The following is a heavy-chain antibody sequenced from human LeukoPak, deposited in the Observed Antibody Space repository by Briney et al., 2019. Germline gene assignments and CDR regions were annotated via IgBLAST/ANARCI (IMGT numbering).Heavy chain of an antibody. D-gene: IGHD1-26*01. CDR2: VKSIIDGGTA. J-gene: IGHJ5*01. CDR3: TTGEWELLGALDS. Sequence: GGSLRLSCAASGLTFSIAWMNWVRQAPGKGLEWVGRVKSIIDGGTADYATPASGRFTISRDDSKSTLYLHMNSLKTEDTGVYYCTTGEWELLGALDSWGQGALVTVSS. V-gene: IGHV3-15*01. CDR1: GLTFSIAW.